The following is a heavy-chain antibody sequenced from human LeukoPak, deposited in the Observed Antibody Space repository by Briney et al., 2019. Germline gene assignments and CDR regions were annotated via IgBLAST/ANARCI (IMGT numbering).Heavy chain of an antibody. CDR3: ARELRYCSSTSCHDY. J-gene: IGHJ4*02. V-gene: IGHV4-38-2*02. D-gene: IGHD2-2*01. CDR2: IYHSGST. CDR1: GYSISSGYY. Sequence: SETLSLTCTVSGYSISSGYYWGWIRQPPGKGLEWIGSIYHSGSTYYNPPLKSRVTISVDTSKNQFSLKLSSVTAADTAVYYCARELRYCSSTSCHDYWGQGTLVTVSS.